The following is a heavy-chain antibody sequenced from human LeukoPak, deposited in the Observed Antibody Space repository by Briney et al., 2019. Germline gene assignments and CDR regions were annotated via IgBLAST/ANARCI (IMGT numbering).Heavy chain of an antibody. CDR1: GYTFTSYY. D-gene: IGHD3-22*01. J-gene: IGHJ4*02. Sequence: GASVKVSCKASGYTFTSYYMHWVRQAPGQGLEWMGIINPSGGSTSYAQKFQGRVTMTRDTSTSTVYMELSSLRSEDTAVYYCARDRSNYYDSSGYTLWGQGTLVTVSS. CDR2: INPSGGST. V-gene: IGHV1-46*01. CDR3: ARDRSNYYDSSGYTL.